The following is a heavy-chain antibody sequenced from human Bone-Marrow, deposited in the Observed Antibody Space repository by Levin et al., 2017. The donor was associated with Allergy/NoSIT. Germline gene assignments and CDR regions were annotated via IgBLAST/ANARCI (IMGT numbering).Heavy chain of an antibody. Sequence: SQTLSLTCAVSGGSISSGGYSWSWIRQPPGKGLEWIGYIYHSGSTYSNPSLKSRVTISVDRSQNQFSLKLSSVTAADTAVYYCARANYYYDSSGYYLTDYFDYWGQGTLVTVSS. CDR2: IYHSGST. CDR1: GGSISSGGYS. V-gene: IGHV4-30-2*01. D-gene: IGHD3-22*01. CDR3: ARANYYYDSSGYYLTDYFDY. J-gene: IGHJ4*02.